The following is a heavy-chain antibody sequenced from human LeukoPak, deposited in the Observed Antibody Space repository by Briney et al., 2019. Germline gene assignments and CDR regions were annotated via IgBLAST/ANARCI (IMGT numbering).Heavy chain of an antibody. CDR3: AKDAGATNRYYYMDV. V-gene: IGHV3-33*06. J-gene: IGHJ6*03. CDR2: IWYDGSNK. CDR1: GFTFSSYA. Sequence: GRSLRLSCAASGFTFSSYAMHWVRQAPGKGLEWVAVIWYDGSNKYYADSVKGRFTISRDNSKNTLYLQMNSLRAEDTAVYYCAKDAGATNRYYYMDVWGKGTTVTVSS. D-gene: IGHD1/OR15-1a*01.